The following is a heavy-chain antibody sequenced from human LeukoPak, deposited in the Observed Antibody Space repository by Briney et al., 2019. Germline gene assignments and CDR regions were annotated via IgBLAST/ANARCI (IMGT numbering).Heavy chain of an antibody. CDR2: IRYDGSNK. CDR1: GFTFSIYG. V-gene: IGHV3-30*02. Sequence: QSGGSLRLSCAASGFTFSIYGMHWVRQAPGKGLEWVAFIRYDGSNKYYVDSVRGRFTISRDNSKNTLYLQMNSLRAEDTAVYYCAKGEGYYYYMDVWGKGTTVTVSS. CDR3: AKGEGYYYYMDV. J-gene: IGHJ6*03.